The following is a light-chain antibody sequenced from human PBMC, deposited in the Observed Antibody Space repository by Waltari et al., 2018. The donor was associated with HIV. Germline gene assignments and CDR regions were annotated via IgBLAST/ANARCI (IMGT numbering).Light chain of an antibody. CDR2: RNH. J-gene: IGLJ2*01. CDR1: SSNIGSHY. Sequence: SVLTQPPSASGTPGQRVTISCSGSSSNIGSHYVFWYQQLPGTAPKLLMHRNHQRPSGVPDRFSDSTSGTPSSLAISGIRSEEESDYYCATWDDSLSGVLFGGGTKLTGL. V-gene: IGLV1-47*01. CDR3: ATWDDSLSGVL.